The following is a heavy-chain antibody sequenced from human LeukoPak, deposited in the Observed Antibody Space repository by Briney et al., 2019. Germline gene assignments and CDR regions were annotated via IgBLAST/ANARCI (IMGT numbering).Heavy chain of an antibody. D-gene: IGHD5-18*01. J-gene: IGHJ3*02. CDR3: ARPSGYSYGDDAFDI. V-gene: IGHV4-59*01. CDR1: GGSISSYY. CDR2: IYYSGST. Sequence: SETLSLTCTVSGGSISSYYWSWIRQPPGKGLEWIGYIYYSGSTNYNPYLKSRVTISVDTSKNQFSLKLSSVTAADTAVYYCARPSGYSYGDDAFDIWGQGTMVTVSS.